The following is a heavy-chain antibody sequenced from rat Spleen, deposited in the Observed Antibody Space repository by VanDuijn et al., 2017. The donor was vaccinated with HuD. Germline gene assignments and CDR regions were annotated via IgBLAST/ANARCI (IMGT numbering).Heavy chain of an antibody. J-gene: IGHJ2*01. D-gene: IGHD1-1*01. CDR3: ATTPLYYSADPYYFDY. Sequence: EVQLVESGGGLVQPGRSMKLSCAASGFTFSDYNMAWVRQAPKKGLEWVATISPSGGSTFYRDSVKGRFTISRDIAKNTLYLQMDSLRSEDTATYYCATTPLYYSADPYYFDYWGQGVMVTVSS. CDR1: GFTFSDYN. V-gene: IGHV5-25*01. CDR2: ISPSGGST.